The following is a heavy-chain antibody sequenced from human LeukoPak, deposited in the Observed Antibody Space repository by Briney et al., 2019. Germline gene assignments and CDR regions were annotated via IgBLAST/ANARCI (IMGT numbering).Heavy chain of an antibody. CDR3: ARTPGAYGGNSHYYYYMDV. D-gene: IGHD4-23*01. CDR1: GYTFTSYY. Sequence: GASVKVSCKASGYTFTSYYMHWVRQAPGQGLEWMGIINPSGGSTSYAQKFQGRVTMTRDMSTSTVYMELSSLRSEDTAVYYCARTPGAYGGNSHYYYYMDVWGKGTTVTVSS. J-gene: IGHJ6*03. CDR2: INPSGGST. V-gene: IGHV1-46*01.